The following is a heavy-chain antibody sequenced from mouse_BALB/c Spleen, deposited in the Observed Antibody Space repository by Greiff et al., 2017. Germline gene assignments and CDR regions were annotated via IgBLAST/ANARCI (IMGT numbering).Heavy chain of an antibody. CDR1: GYTFTTYP. J-gene: IGHJ1*01. CDR2: FHPYNDDT. CDR3: ARGNYYGSRVYWYFDV. V-gene: IGHV1-47*01. D-gene: IGHD1-1*01. Sequence: QVQLKESGAELVKPGASVKMSCKAFGYTFTTYPIEWMKQNHGKSLEWIGNFHPYNDDTKYNEKFKGKAKLTVEKSSSTVYLELSRLTSDDSAVYYCARGNYYGSRVYWYFDVWGAGTTVTVSS.